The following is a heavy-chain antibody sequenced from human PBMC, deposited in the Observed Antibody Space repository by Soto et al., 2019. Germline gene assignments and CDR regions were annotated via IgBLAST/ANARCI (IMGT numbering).Heavy chain of an antibody. J-gene: IGHJ6*02. CDR3: EKDQTSIVGGVIAALYYYYYYGMEV. CDR2: ISGSGGST. D-gene: IGHD3-10*02. CDR1: GFTFSSYA. V-gene: IGHV3-23*01. Sequence: EVQLLESGGGLVQPGGSLRLSCAASGFTFSSYAMSWVRQAPGKGLGWVSAISGSGGSTYYADSVKGRFTISRDNSNHALYLQLSRRRAEDKAVYYCEKDQTSIVGGVIAALYYYYYYGMEVRCRGTTVTVSS.